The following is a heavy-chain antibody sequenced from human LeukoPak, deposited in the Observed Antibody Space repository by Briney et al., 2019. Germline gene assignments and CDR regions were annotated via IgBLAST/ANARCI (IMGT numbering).Heavy chain of an antibody. CDR2: IYYSEST. D-gene: IGHD3-22*01. J-gene: IGHJ4*02. V-gene: IGHV4-59*12. CDR1: GASISSYN. Sequence: SETLSLTCSVSGASISSYNWGWIRQPPGKGLEWIGYIYYSESTNYNPSLETRVTISVDTSKNQFSLRLSSVTAADTAVYYCARLVRGAISGYYYGYYFDYWGQGTLVTVSS. CDR3: ARLVRGAISGYYYGYYFDY.